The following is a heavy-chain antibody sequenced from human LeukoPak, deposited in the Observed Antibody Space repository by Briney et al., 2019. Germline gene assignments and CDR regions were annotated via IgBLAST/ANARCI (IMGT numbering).Heavy chain of an antibody. Sequence: GESLKISCKGSGYSFTSYWIGWVRQMPGKGLEWMGIIYPGDSDTRYSPSFQGQVTISADKSISTAYLQWSSLKASDTAMYYCARQQAIAAAGTDYYYYYMDVWGKGTTVTISS. V-gene: IGHV5-51*01. D-gene: IGHD6-13*01. J-gene: IGHJ6*03. CDR2: IYPGDSDT. CDR3: ARQQAIAAAGTDYYYYYMDV. CDR1: GYSFTSYW.